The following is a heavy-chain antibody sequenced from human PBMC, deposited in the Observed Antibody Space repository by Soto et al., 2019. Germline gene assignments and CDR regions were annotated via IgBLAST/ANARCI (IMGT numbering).Heavy chain of an antibody. J-gene: IGHJ6*02. CDR2: TYYRSKWYN. CDR3: ARDRSGIAVAGTQTSYYYYGMDV. V-gene: IGHV6-1*01. Sequence: PSQTLSLTCAISGDSVSSNSAALNWIRQSPSRGLEWLGRTYYRSKWYNDYAVSVKSRITINPDTSKNQFSLQLNSVTPEDTAVYYCARDRSGIAVAGTQTSYYYYGMDVWGQGTTVTVSS. D-gene: IGHD6-19*01. CDR1: GDSVSSNSAA.